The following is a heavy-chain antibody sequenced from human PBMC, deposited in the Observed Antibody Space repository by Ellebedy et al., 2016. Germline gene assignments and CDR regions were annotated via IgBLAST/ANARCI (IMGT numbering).Heavy chain of an antibody. CDR1: GFSFSNYF. D-gene: IGHD4-17*01. V-gene: IGHV3-23*01. CDR3: YYGHYSGY. J-gene: IGHJ4*02. Sequence: GESLKISXATSGFSFSNYFMTWIRRAPGKGLEWVATISGAGYTTFSADSVKGRFTISRDNSRNTLYLQMNSLRAEDTAVYYCYYGHYSGYWGQGTLVTVSS. CDR2: ISGAGYTT.